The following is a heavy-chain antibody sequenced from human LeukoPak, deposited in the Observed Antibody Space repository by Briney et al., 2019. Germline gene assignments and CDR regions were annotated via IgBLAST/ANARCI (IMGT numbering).Heavy chain of an antibody. Sequence: ASVKVSCKASGYTFTSYDINWVRQATGQGLEWMGWMSPNSGSTGYAQKFQGRVTMTRDTSIGTVYMELSSLKSEDTAVYYCARDYGGNSGWFDPWGQGTLVTVSS. CDR2: MSPNSGST. CDR3: ARDYGGNSGWFDP. CDR1: GYTFTSYD. D-gene: IGHD4-23*01. J-gene: IGHJ5*02. V-gene: IGHV1-8*01.